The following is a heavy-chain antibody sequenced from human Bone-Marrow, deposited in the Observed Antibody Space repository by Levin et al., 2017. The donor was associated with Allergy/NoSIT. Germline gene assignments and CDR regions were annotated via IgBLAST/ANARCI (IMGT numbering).Heavy chain of an antibody. Sequence: QPGGSLRLSCAASGSTAGFTFGDYAMHWVRQAPGKGLEWIASISWNSGYIDYSDSVKGRFTISRDNAKNSLYLQMNSLRPEDTALYYCAKDRLVGPTSRIFEDWGQGTLVTVSS. J-gene: IGHJ4*02. CDR3: AKDRLVGPTSRIFED. CDR2: ISWNSGYI. CDR1: GSTAGFTFGDYA. V-gene: IGHV3-9*01. D-gene: IGHD1-26*01.